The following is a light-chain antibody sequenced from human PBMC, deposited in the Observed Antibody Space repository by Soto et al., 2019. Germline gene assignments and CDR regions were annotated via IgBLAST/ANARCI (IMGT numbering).Light chain of an antibody. CDR2: DAS. Sequence: EIVLTQSPGTLSLSPGERATLSCRASQSVSSSFLAWYQQKPGQAPRLLISDASSRATGIPDRFSGSGSATDFTLTISRLEPDDFAVYYCQQYGSTPPMYTFGQGTKLEIK. CDR3: QQYGSTPPMYT. CDR1: QSVSSSF. V-gene: IGKV3-20*01. J-gene: IGKJ2*01.